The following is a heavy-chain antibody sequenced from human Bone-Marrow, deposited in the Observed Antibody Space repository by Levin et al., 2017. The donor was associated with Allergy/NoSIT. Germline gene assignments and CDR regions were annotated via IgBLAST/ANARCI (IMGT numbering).Heavy chain of an antibody. V-gene: IGHV4-61*02. Sequence: SETLSLTCTVSGASVNSGSDYWGWFRQPAGKGLEWIGRIYKSGSTDYNPSFKSRATISRDTSKNQFSLNLTSGTAADTAVYYCARDYFGSGKDWSDPWGQGTLVKVSS. CDR2: IYKSGST. CDR1: GASVNSGSDY. J-gene: IGHJ5*02. D-gene: IGHD3-10*01. CDR3: ARDYFGSGKDWSDP.